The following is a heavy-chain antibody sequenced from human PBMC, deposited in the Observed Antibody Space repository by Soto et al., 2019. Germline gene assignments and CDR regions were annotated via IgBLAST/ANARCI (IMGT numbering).Heavy chain of an antibody. CDR1: GYSFTSYW. Sequence: PGESLKISCKGSGYSFTSYWIGWVRQMPGKGLEWMEIIYPGDSYTNYSPSFQGHVTISADKSISTAYLQWSSLKASDTAMYYCARHSYCGGDCYQDDYWGQGTLVTVSS. V-gene: IGHV5-51*01. J-gene: IGHJ4*02. CDR3: ARHSYCGGDCYQDDY. D-gene: IGHD2-21*02. CDR2: IYPGDSYT.